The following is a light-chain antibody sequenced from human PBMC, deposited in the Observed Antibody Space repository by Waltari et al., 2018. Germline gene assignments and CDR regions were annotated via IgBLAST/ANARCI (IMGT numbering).Light chain of an antibody. CDR1: SSDVGRYDF. CDR2: EVN. J-gene: IGLJ3*02. Sequence: QSALTQPPSASGSPGQSVTTSCTGTSSDVGRYDFVAWYQQHPGKVPKLIIYEVNRRPSVVPDRFSGSKSGNTASLTVSGLRAEDEADYYCSSYAGTNNLVFGGGTKLTVL. CDR3: SSYAGTNNLV. V-gene: IGLV2-8*01.